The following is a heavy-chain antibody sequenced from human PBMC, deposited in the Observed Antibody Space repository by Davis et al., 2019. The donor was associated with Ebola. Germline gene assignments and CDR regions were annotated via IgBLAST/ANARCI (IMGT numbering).Heavy chain of an antibody. CDR2: IYYTGST. CDR3: ARHVPDYYDSSGYLVGPVNWFDP. CDR1: GGSISSYY. J-gene: IGHJ5*02. D-gene: IGHD3-22*01. Sequence: GSLRLSCTVSGGSISSYYWSWIRQPPGKGLEWIGYIYYTGSTNYNPSLKSRVTFSVDTSKNQFSLKLSSVTAADTAVYYCARHVPDYYDSSGYLVGPVNWFDPWGQGTLVTVSS. V-gene: IGHV4-59*08.